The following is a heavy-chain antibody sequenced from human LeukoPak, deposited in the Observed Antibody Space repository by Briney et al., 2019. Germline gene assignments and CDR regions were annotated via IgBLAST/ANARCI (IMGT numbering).Heavy chain of an antibody. J-gene: IGHJ4*02. CDR2: IRSKANSYAT. Sequence: GGSLRLSCAASGFTFSGSAMHWVRQASGKGLEWVGRIRSKANSYATAYAASVKGRFTISRDDSKNTAYLQMNSLKTEDTAVYYCTRQYYYDSSGYQRSDYWGQGTLVTVSS. V-gene: IGHV3-73*01. CDR1: GFTFSGSA. D-gene: IGHD3-22*01. CDR3: TRQYYYDSSGYQRSDY.